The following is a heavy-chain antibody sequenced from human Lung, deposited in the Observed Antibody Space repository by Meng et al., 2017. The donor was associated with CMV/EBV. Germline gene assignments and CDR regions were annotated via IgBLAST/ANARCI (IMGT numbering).Heavy chain of an antibody. CDR2: IIPIFSIA. CDR3: AKDRTGDCSSTSCYNYYYYYGMDV. Sequence: SVXVSXXASGGTFSSYAFSWVRQAPGQGLEWMGGIIPIFSIANYAQKFQGRVTITTDESTSTAYMELSSLRSEDTAVYYCAKDRTGDCSSTSCYNYYYYYGMDVWGQGTTVTVSS. V-gene: IGHV1-69*05. J-gene: IGHJ6*02. D-gene: IGHD2-2*02. CDR1: GGTFSSYA.